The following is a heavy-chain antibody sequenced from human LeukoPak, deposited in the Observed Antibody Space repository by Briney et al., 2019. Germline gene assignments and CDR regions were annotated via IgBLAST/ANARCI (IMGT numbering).Heavy chain of an antibody. D-gene: IGHD1-26*01. Sequence: PSETLSLTCTVSGYSISSGYYWGWIRQPPGKGLEWIGSIYHSGSTYYNPSLKSRVTISVDTSKNQFSLKLSSVTAADTAVYYCARDLSGSYPSGAFDIWGQGTMVTVSS. J-gene: IGHJ3*02. CDR1: GYSISSGYY. CDR2: IYHSGST. CDR3: ARDLSGSYPSGAFDI. V-gene: IGHV4-38-2*02.